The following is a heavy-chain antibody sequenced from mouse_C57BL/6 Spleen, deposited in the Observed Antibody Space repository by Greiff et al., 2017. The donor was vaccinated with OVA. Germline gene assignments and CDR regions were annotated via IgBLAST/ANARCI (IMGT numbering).Heavy chain of an antibody. V-gene: IGHV1-53*01. Sequence: VQLQQSGTELVKPGASVKLSCKASGYTFTSYWMHWVKQRPGQGLEWIGNINPSNGGTNYNEKFKSKATLTVDKSSSTAYMQLSSLTSEDSAVYYCARLDYGNYLYYAMDYWGQGTSVTVSS. CDR3: ARLDYGNYLYYAMDY. D-gene: IGHD2-1*01. J-gene: IGHJ4*01. CDR2: INPSNGGT. CDR1: GYTFTSYW.